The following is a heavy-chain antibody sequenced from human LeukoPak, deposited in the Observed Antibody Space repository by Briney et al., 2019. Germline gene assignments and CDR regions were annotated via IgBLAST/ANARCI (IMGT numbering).Heavy chain of an antibody. Sequence: ASVKVSCKASGYTFTGYYMHWVRQAPGQGLEWMGRINPNSGDTNYAQKFQGRVTMTRDTSISTAYMELSRLRSDDTAVYYCASDLGSYDSSGYYYYPGDYWGQGTLVTVSS. CDR3: ASDLGSYDSSGYYYYPGDY. J-gene: IGHJ4*02. D-gene: IGHD3-22*01. V-gene: IGHV1-2*06. CDR1: GYTFTGYY. CDR2: INPNSGDT.